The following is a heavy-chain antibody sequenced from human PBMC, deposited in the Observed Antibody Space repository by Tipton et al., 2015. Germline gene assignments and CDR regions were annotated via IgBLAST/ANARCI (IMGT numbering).Heavy chain of an antibody. Sequence: LRLSCIVSGGSISSYYWSWIRQPPGKGLEWIGYIYYSGSTNYNPSLKSRATISVDTPKNQFSLKLSSVTAADTAVYYCARVGSSTSWYPFDYWGQGTLVTVSS. J-gene: IGHJ4*02. D-gene: IGHD6-13*01. CDR1: GGSISSYY. V-gene: IGHV4-59*01. CDR3: ARVGSSTSWYPFDY. CDR2: IYYSGST.